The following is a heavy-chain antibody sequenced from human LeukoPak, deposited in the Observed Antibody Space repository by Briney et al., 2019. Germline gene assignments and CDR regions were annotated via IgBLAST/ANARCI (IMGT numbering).Heavy chain of an antibody. V-gene: IGHV3-23*01. CDR1: VGSFSAYY. CDR2: ISGSGGST. J-gene: IGHJ4*02. CDR3: AKDDRSYYSY. Sequence: PSETLSLTCAVYVGSFSAYYWSWVRQAPGKGLEWVSAISGSGGSTYYADSVKGRFTISRDNSKNTLYLQMNSLRAEDTAVYYCAKDDRSYYSYWGQGTLVTVSS. D-gene: IGHD1-26*01.